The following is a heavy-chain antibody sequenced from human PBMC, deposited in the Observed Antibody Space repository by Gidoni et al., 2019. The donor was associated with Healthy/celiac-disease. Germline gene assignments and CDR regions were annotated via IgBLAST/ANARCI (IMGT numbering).Heavy chain of an antibody. CDR3: ARDEAYCGGDCYYFDY. Sequence: EVQLVESGGGLVQPGGSLRLSCAASGFPFSSYSMNWVRQAPGKGLDWVSYISSSSSTIYYADSVKGLFTISRDNAKNSLFLQMNSLRAEDTAVYYCARDEAYCGGDCYYFDYWGQGTLVTVSS. J-gene: IGHJ4*02. V-gene: IGHV3-48*04. D-gene: IGHD2-21*02. CDR2: ISSSSSTI. CDR1: GFPFSSYS.